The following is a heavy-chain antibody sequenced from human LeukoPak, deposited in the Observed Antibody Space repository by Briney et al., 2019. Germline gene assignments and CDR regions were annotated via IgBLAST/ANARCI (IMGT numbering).Heavy chain of an antibody. D-gene: IGHD3-3*01. J-gene: IGHJ5*02. CDR1: GGSIGSSSYY. V-gene: IGHV4-39*02. CDR3: ARESEYYDFWSGPDP. Sequence: SETLSLTCTVSGGSIGSSSYYWGWIRQPPGKGLEWIGSIYYSGSTYYNPSLKSRVTISVDTSKNQFSLKLSSVTAADTAVYYCARESEYYDFWSGPDPWGQGTLVTVSS. CDR2: IYYSGST.